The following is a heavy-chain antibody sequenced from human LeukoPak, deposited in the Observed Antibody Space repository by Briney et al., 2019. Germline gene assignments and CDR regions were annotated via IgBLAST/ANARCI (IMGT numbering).Heavy chain of an antibody. CDR3: AREMYSSGWLNAFDI. J-gene: IGHJ3*02. V-gene: IGHV3-20*04. D-gene: IGHD6-19*01. CDR1: GFTFNDYA. CDR2: INWNGGST. Sequence: PGGSLRLSCAASGFTFNDYAMSWVRQAPGKGLEWVSGINWNGGSTGYADSVKGRFTISRDNAKNSLYLQMNSLRAEDTALYYCAREMYSSGWLNAFDIWGQGTMVTVSS.